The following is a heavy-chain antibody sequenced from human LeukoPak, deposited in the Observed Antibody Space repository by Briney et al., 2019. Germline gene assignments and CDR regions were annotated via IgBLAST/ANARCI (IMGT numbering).Heavy chain of an antibody. CDR2: ISSSGSTI. D-gene: IGHD2-15*01. V-gene: IGHV3-11*04. CDR3: ARRASTIVVVVAATYYYYYMDV. J-gene: IGHJ6*03. CDR1: GFTFSDYY. Sequence: GGSLRLYCAASGFTFSDYYMSWIRQAPGKGLEWVSYISSSGSTIYYADSVKGRFTISRDNAKNSLYLQMNSLRAEDTAVYYCARRASTIVVVVAATYYYYYMDVWGKGTTVTVSS.